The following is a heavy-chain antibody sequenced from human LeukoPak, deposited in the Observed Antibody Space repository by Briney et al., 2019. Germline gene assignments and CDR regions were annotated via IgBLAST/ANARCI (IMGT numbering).Heavy chain of an antibody. CDR3: AKDLFSGTFPGSGTYLELDY. CDR1: GGTFSSYA. J-gene: IGHJ4*02. CDR2: IIPIFGTA. V-gene: IGHV1-69*13. Sequence: ASVKVSCKASGGTFSSYAISWVRQAPGQGLEWMGGIIPIFGTANYAQKFQGRVTITADESTSTAYMELSSLRSEDTAVYYCAKDLFSGTFPGSGTYLELDYWGQGTLVTASS. D-gene: IGHD3-10*01.